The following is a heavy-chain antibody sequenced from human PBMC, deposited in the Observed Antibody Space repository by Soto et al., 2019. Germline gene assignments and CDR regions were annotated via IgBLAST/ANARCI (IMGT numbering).Heavy chain of an antibody. D-gene: IGHD1-7*01. CDR2: ISAYNGNT. Sequence: VKVSCKASGYTFTSYGISWVRQAPGQGLEWMGWISAYNGNTNYAQKLQGRVTMTTDTSTSTAYMELRSLRSDDTAVYYCARVGRRGYNWNYVQNYFDYWGQGTLVTVSS. CDR3: ARVGRRGYNWNYVQNYFDY. CDR1: GYTFTSYG. J-gene: IGHJ4*02. V-gene: IGHV1-18*01.